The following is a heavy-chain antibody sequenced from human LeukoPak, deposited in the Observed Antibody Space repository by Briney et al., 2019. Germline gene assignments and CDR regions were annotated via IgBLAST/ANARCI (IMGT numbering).Heavy chain of an antibody. D-gene: IGHD1-7*01. Sequence: PGGSLRLSCAASGFTFSSYSRNWVRQAPGKGLEWVSSISSSSSYIYYADSVKGRFTISRDNAKNSLYLQMNSLRVEDTAVYYCAREGKLELPPYYYYYMDVWGKGTTVTVSS. CDR1: GFTFSSYS. V-gene: IGHV3-21*01. CDR2: ISSSSSYI. CDR3: AREGKLELPPYYYYYMDV. J-gene: IGHJ6*03.